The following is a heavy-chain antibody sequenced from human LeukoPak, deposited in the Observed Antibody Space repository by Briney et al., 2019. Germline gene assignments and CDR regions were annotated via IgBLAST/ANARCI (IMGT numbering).Heavy chain of an antibody. CDR2: ISAYNGNT. Sequence: ASVKVSCKASGYTFTSYGISWVRQAPGQGLEWMGWISAYNGNTNYAQKLQGRVTMTTDTPTSTAYMELRSLRSDDTAVYYCARVMGYYYDSSGPADVWGQGTTVTVSS. CDR1: GYTFTSYG. CDR3: ARVMGYYYDSSGPADV. D-gene: IGHD3-22*01. J-gene: IGHJ6*02. V-gene: IGHV1-18*01.